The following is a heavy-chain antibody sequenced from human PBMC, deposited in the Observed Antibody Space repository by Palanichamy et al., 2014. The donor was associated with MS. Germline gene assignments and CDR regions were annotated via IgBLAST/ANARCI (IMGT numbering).Heavy chain of an antibody. J-gene: IGHJ6*02. CDR3: ARETYYGSGSYYSVYYYGMDV. D-gene: IGHD3-10*01. CDR2: IYTSGST. V-gene: IGHV4-61*02. Sequence: QVQLQESGPGLVKPSQTLSLTCTVSGGSISSGSYYWSWIRQPAGKGLEWIGRIYTSGSTNYNPSLKSRVTISVDTSKNQFSLKLSSVTAADTAVYYCARETYYGSGSYYSVYYYGMDVWGQGTTVTVSS. CDR1: GGSISSGSYY.